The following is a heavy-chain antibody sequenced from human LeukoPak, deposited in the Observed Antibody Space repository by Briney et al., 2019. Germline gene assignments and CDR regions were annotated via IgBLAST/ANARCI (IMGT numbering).Heavy chain of an antibody. D-gene: IGHD2-2*01. V-gene: IGHV1-2*04. CDR2: INPNSGGT. CDR3: ARQGEDIVVDEPENWFDP. Sequence: ASVKVSCKASGYTFTGYYMHWVRQAPGQGLEWMGWINPNSGGTNYAQKFQGWVTMTRDTSISTAYMELSRLKSDDTAVYYCARQGEDIVVDEPENWFDPWGQGTLVTVSS. J-gene: IGHJ5*02. CDR1: GYTFTGYY.